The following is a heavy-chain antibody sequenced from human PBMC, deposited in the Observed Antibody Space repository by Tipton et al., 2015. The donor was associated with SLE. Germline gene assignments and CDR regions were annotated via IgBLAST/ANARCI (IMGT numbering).Heavy chain of an antibody. CDR3: AKGSGSYGGGIGH. J-gene: IGHJ4*02. D-gene: IGHD1-26*01. CDR1: GFTFDDSA. Sequence: SLRLSCAASGFTFDDSAMHWVRQIPGAGLEWVASISWNSGDIVYADSVRGRFTISRDNAKNSVYLQMTSLRLEDTAFYYCAKGSGSYGGGIGHWGQGTLVSVSS. V-gene: IGHV3-9*01. CDR2: ISWNSGDI.